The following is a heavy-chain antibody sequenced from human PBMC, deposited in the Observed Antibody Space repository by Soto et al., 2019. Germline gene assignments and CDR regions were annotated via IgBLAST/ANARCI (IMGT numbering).Heavy chain of an antibody. J-gene: IGHJ3*02. Sequence: GGSLRLSCAASGFTFSSYAMHWVRQAPGKGLEWVAVISYDGSNKYYADSVKGRFTISRDNSKNTLYLQMNSLRAEDTAVYYCARDGDRGHSSGWWSAFDIWGQGTMVTVSS. CDR1: GFTFSSYA. CDR2: ISYDGSNK. V-gene: IGHV3-30-3*01. CDR3: ARDGDRGHSSGWWSAFDI. D-gene: IGHD6-19*01.